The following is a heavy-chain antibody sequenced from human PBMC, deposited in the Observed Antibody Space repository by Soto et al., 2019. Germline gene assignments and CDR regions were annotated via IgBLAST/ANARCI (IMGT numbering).Heavy chain of an antibody. Sequence: VGSLRISCAASGFTFSSYWMSWVRQAPGKGLEWVANIKQDGSEKYYVDSVKGRFTISRDNAKNSLYLQMNSLRAEDTAVYYCARFELNSYYYYGMDVWGQGTTVSVSS. CDR2: IKQDGSEK. J-gene: IGHJ6*02. V-gene: IGHV3-7*03. D-gene: IGHD3-10*01. CDR1: GFTFSSYW. CDR3: ARFELNSYYYYGMDV.